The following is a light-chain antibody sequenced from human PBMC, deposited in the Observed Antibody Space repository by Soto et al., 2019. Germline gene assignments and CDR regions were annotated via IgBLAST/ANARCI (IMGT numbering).Light chain of an antibody. CDR1: KSVSSSQ. V-gene: IGKV3-20*01. CDR3: QHYGGAPLT. CDR2: GAS. J-gene: IGKJ5*01. Sequence: EIVLTQSPGTMSLSPGEGATLSCRAGKSVSSSQLAWFQPKPGQPPRLLVYGASSRATGVPDRFSGSVSGTDFTLAISRLEPEDVAVYYCQHYGGAPLTFGQGTRLEIK.